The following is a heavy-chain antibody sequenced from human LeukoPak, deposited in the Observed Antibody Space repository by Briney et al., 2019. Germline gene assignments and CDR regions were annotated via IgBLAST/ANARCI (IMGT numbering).Heavy chain of an antibody. D-gene: IGHD2-15*01. Sequence: SETLSLTCTVSGGSISSYYWSWIRQPPGKGLEWIGYIYYSGSTNYNPSLKSRAIISVDTSKNQFSLKLSSVTAADTAVYYCAREVRISEPYYYYYGMDVWGQGTTVTVSS. V-gene: IGHV4-59*12. CDR3: AREVRISEPYYYYYGMDV. CDR1: GGSISSYY. J-gene: IGHJ6*02. CDR2: IYYSGST.